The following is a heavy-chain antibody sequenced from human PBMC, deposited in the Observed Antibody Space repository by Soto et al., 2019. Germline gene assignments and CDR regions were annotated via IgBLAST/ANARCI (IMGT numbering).Heavy chain of an antibody. CDR1: GFTLSDYY. Sequence: EVQLVESGGGLVQPGGSLRVSCVVSGFTLSDYYMDWVRQAPGTGLEWIGRIRSKAKSYRTEYAASVQGRFTISGHDSIRTLFLQMNSRETDDTSVYYCARGGTEHLTHYVIDYWGQGTLVTVSS. J-gene: IGHJ4*02. CDR3: ARGGTEHLTHYVIDY. V-gene: IGHV3-72*01. CDR2: IRSKAKSYRT. D-gene: IGHD3-16*01.